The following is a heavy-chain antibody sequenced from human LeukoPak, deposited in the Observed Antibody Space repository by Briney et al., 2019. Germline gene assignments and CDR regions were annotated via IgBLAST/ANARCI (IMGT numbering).Heavy chain of an antibody. CDR2: MNPNSGNT. CDR1: GYTFTSYD. J-gene: IGHJ4*02. CDR3: ARDRGHSGYDWGGCGGDCYSLGY. Sequence: GASVKVSCKASGYTFTSYDINWVRQATGQGLEWMGWMNPNSGNTGYAQKFQGRVTMTRNTSISTAYMELSSLRSEDTAVYYCARDRGHSGYDWGGCGGDCYSLGYWGQGTLVTVSS. D-gene: IGHD2-21*02. V-gene: IGHV1-8*01.